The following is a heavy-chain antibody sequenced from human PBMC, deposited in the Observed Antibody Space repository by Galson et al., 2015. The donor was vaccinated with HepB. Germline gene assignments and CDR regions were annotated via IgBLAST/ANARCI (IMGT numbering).Heavy chain of an antibody. V-gene: IGHV3-23*01. Sequence: SLRLSCAASGFTFKDYAMAWVRQAPGKGLEWISDISSDGDSTHYSDSVQGRFTISRDNSKNTLYLQMNSLRAEDTAVYYCAKDKSQQLVLDYWGQGTLVTVSS. D-gene: IGHD6-13*01. CDR1: GFTFKDYA. CDR2: ISSDGDST. CDR3: AKDKSQQLVLDY. J-gene: IGHJ4*02.